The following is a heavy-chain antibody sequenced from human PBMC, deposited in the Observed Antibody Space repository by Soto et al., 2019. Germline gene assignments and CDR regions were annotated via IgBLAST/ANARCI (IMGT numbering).Heavy chain of an antibody. CDR3: ASLDHYDISGIMGPDY. CDR1: GGFISSSSYY. D-gene: IGHD3-22*01. Sequence: QLQLQESGPGLVKPSETLSLTCSVSGGFISSSSYYWGWIRQPPGKGLEWIGSIYYSGSTYYNPSPKTRVTISADTSKNRFSLKLNSVTASDTAVYYCASLDHYDISGIMGPDYWGQGTLVTVSS. V-gene: IGHV4-39*01. J-gene: IGHJ4*02. CDR2: IYYSGST.